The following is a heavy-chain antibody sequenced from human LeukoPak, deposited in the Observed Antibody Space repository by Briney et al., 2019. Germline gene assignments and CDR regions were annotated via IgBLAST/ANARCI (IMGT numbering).Heavy chain of an antibody. CDR1: GGSISSGGYY. CDR2: IYYSGST. CDR3: VGNYYDSSGFGLRDY. V-gene: IGHV4-31*03. Sequence: SETLSLTCTVSGGSISSGGYYWSWIRQHPGKGLEWIGYIYYSGSTYYNPSLKSRVTISVDTSKNQFSLKLSSVTAADTAVYYCVGNYYDSSGFGLRDYWGQGTLVTVSS. J-gene: IGHJ4*02. D-gene: IGHD3-22*01.